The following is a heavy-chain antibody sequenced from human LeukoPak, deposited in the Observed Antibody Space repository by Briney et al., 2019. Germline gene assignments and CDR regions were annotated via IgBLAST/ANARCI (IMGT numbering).Heavy chain of an antibody. D-gene: IGHD3-9*01. CDR3: AREAPYDILTGSFDY. V-gene: IGHV4-59*01. Sequence: PSETLSLTCTVSGGSISSCYWSWIRQPPGKGLVWIGYIYYSGRTNYNPSLKSRVTISVDTSKNQFSLKLSSVTAADTAVYYCAREAPYDILTGSFDYWGQGTLVTVSS. J-gene: IGHJ4*02. CDR2: IYYSGRT. CDR1: GGSISSCY.